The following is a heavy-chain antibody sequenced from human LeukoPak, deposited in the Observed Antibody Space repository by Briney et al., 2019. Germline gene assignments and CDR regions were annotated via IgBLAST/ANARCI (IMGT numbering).Heavy chain of an antibody. CDR2: ISSSSSYI. CDR1: GFTFSSYS. D-gene: IGHD3-9*01. V-gene: IGHV3-21*01. CDR3: ARQYYDILTGYYKPGDYFDY. J-gene: IGHJ4*02. Sequence: GGTLRLSCAASGFTFSSYSMNWFRQAPGKGLEWVSSISSSSSYIYYADSVKGRFTISRDNAKNSLYLQMNSLRAEDTAVYYCARQYYDILTGYYKPGDYFDYWGQGTLVTVSS.